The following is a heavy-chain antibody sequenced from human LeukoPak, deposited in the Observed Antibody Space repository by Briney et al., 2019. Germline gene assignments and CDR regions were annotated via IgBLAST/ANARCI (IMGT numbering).Heavy chain of an antibody. D-gene: IGHD3-10*01. J-gene: IGHJ3*02. CDR3: AREDYGSGSSVIDGFDI. CDR1: GFTFSSYT. V-gene: IGHV3-21*01. CDR2: ISSSSSYI. Sequence: KPGGSLRLSCAASGFTFSSYTINWARQAPGKGLEWVSSISSSSSYIYYADSVKGRFTISRDNAKNSLYLQMDSLRAEDTAVYYCAREDYGSGSSVIDGFDIWGQGTMVTVSS.